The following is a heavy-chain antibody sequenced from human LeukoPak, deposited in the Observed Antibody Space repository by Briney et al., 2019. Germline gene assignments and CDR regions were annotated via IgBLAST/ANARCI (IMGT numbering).Heavy chain of an antibody. D-gene: IGHD2-15*01. CDR1: GLTFSSYG. J-gene: IGHJ6*04. CDR3: ARELPYCSGGSCYSIYGMDV. CDR2: IWYDGSNK. Sequence: GRSLRLSCAASGLTFSSYGMHWVRQAPGKGLEWVAVIWYDGSNKYYADSVKSRFTISRDNSKNTLYLQMNSLRAEDTAVYYCARELPYCSGGSCYSIYGMDVWGKGTTVTVSS. V-gene: IGHV3-33*01.